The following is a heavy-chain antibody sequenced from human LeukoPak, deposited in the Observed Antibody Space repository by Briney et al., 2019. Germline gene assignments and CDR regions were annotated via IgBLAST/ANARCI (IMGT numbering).Heavy chain of an antibody. D-gene: IGHD6-19*01. CDR2: ISSSSSYI. CDR3: LRELLGIAVAFDY. Sequence: GGSPRLSCAASGFTFSSYSMNWVRQAPGKGLEWVSSISSSSSYIYYADSVKGRFTISRDNAKNSLYLQMNSLRAEDTAVYYCLRELLGIAVAFDYWGQGTLVTVSS. V-gene: IGHV3-21*01. J-gene: IGHJ4*02. CDR1: GFTFSSYS.